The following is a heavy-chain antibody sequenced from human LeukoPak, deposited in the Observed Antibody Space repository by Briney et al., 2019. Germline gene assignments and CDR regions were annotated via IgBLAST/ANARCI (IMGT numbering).Heavy chain of an antibody. CDR1: GFTFKDYG. J-gene: IGHJ4*02. CDR3: AKDANWACDY. V-gene: IGHV3-30*02. Sequence: GGSLRLSRAASGFTFKDYGIRWVRQAPGKGLEWVAYIRHHGNDKYYVDSVKGRFTVSRDTSKNMMYLQMNSLRTEDTAVYYCAKDANWACDYWGQGTLVTVSS. D-gene: IGHD3-16*01. CDR2: IRHHGNDK.